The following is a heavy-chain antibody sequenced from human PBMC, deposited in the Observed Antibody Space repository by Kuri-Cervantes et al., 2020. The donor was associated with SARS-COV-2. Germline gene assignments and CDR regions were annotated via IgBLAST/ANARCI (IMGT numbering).Heavy chain of an antibody. CDR3: APRDY. V-gene: IGHV3-23*01. CDR1: GFTFSSFS. J-gene: IGHJ4*02. CDR2: ISGSGDNT. Sequence: GESLKISCAASGFTFSSFSMNWVRQAPGKGLEWVSGISGSGDNTYYADSVKGRFTISRDNSKKTLYPQMNSLRVEDTALYYCAPRDYWGQGILVTVSS.